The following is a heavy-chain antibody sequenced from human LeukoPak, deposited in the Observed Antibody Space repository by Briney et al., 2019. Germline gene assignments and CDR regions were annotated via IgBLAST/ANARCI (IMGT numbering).Heavy chain of an antibody. CDR3: AKGGSYYYYYMDV. CDR2: ISGSGGST. D-gene: IGHD3-10*01. J-gene: IGHJ6*03. Sequence: GGSLRLSCAASGFTFSSYAMSWVRQAPGKGLEWVSAISGSGGSTYYADSVKGRFAISRDNSKNTLFLQMNSLRDEDTAVYYFAKGGSYYYYYMDVWGKGTTVTVSS. V-gene: IGHV3-23*01. CDR1: GFTFSSYA.